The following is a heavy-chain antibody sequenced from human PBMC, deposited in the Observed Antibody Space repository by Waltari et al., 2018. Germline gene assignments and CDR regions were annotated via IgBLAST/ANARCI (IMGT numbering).Heavy chain of an antibody. V-gene: IGHV3-23*01. J-gene: IGHJ4*02. CDR2: ISGSGGSR. D-gene: IGHD3-10*01. Sequence: EVQLLESGGGLVQPGGSLRLSCAASGFTFSSYAMSWVRQAPGKGLEWVSAISGSGGSRYYADSVKGRFTISRDNSKNTLYLQMNSLRAEDTAVYYCAKDLRGVIWFGEIFLGGQGTLVTVSS. CDR1: GFTFSSYA. CDR3: AKDLRGVIWFGEIFL.